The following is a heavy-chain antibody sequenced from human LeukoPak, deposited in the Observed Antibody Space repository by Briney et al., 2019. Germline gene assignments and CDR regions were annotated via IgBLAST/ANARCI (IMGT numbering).Heavy chain of an antibody. CDR2: ISSFSGTI. J-gene: IGHJ4*02. Sequence: GGSLRLSCAASGFTFSSYSMNWVRQAPGKGLEWVSYISSFSGTINYADSVKGRFTISRDNAKNSLYLQMNSLRAEDTAVYYCARSWFSTGPADYWGQGTLVTVSS. CDR3: ARSWFSTGPADY. D-gene: IGHD6-13*01. V-gene: IGHV3-48*01. CDR1: GFTFSSYS.